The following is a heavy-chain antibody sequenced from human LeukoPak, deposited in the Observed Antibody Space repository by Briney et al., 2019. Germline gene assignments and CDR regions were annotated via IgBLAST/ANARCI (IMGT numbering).Heavy chain of an antibody. Sequence: ASVKVSFKASGYTFISYYIHWVRQAPGQGLEWMGIINPSGGSTRYAQKFQGGVTMTRDTSTGTIYMELSSLRSEDTAVYFCARDSGTVSDAFDIWGQGTMVTVSS. CDR3: ARDSGTVSDAFDI. D-gene: IGHD4-11*01. CDR2: INPSGGST. V-gene: IGHV1-46*01. J-gene: IGHJ3*02. CDR1: GYTFISYY.